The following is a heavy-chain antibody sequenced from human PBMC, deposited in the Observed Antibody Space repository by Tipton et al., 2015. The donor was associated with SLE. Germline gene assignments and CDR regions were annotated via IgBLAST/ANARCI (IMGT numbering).Heavy chain of an antibody. V-gene: IGHV4-4*02. CDR3: ARDFGVVSDAFDI. CDR2: IYHSGST. Sequence: GLVKPSGTLSLICTVSGDSISSESWWSWVRRPPGKGLEWIGEIYHSGSTNYSPSLKSRVTISVDNSKNQFSRKLRAVTAADTAVYYGARDFGVVSDAFDIWGQGTMVTVSS. J-gene: IGHJ3*02. CDR1: GDSISSESW. D-gene: IGHD3-3*01.